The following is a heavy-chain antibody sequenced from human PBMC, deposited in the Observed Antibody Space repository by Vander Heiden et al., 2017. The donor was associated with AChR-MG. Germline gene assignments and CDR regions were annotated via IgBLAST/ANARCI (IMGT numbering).Heavy chain of an antibody. CDR2: IYSGGST. Sequence: EVQLVESGGGLVQPGGSLRLSCAASGFTVTSNYTGWVRQAPGKGLEWVSVIYSGGSTYYADSVKGRFTISRDNSKNTLYLQMNSLRAEDTAVYYCARGHAGIAAAGFNRYNWFDPWGQGTLVTVSS. D-gene: IGHD6-13*01. J-gene: IGHJ5*02. V-gene: IGHV3-66*01. CDR3: ARGHAGIAAAGFNRYNWFDP. CDR1: GFTVTSNY.